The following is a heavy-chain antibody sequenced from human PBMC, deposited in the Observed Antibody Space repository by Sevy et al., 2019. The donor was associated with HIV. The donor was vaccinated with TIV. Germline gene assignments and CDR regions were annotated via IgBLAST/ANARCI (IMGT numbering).Heavy chain of an antibody. Sequence: GSLGISFAASGFNFSSYLISLVRQAPGEGLEWGGNIKQDGSGKFYLDFGKGRFTISRDNAKNSLYLQMNSLRAEDTAVYYCAREPYCSGGSCYSEWFDPWGQGTLVTVSS. J-gene: IGHJ5*02. CDR2: IKQDGSGK. CDR3: AREPYCSGGSCYSEWFDP. V-gene: IGHV3-7*01. CDR1: GFNFSSYL. D-gene: IGHD2-15*01.